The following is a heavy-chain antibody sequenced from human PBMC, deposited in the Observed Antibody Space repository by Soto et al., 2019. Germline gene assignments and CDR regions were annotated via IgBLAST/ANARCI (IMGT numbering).Heavy chain of an antibody. CDR1: GGTFSSYA. Sequence: RASVKVSCKASGGTFSSYAISWVRQAPGQGLEWMGGIIPIFGTANYAQKFQGRVTITADESTSTAYMELSSLRSEDTAVYYCARARGTGTPYYYYYYGMDVWGQGTTVTVSS. D-gene: IGHD1-1*01. V-gene: IGHV1-69*13. CDR2: IIPIFGTA. J-gene: IGHJ6*02. CDR3: ARARGTGTPYYYYYYGMDV.